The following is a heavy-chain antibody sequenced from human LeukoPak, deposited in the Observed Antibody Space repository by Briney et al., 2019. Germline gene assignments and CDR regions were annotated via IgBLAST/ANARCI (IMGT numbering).Heavy chain of an antibody. CDR2: IIPIFGTA. D-gene: IGHD3-22*01. CDR3: ARDLANYYDSSGYYGSYYYYGMDV. CDR1: GGTFISYA. J-gene: IGHJ6*02. Sequence: GASVKVSCKASGGTFISYAISWVRQAPGQGLEWMGGIIPIFGTANYAQKFQGRVTITADESTSTAYMELSSLRSEDTAVYYCARDLANYYDSSGYYGSYYYYGMDVWGQGTTVTVSS. V-gene: IGHV1-69*13.